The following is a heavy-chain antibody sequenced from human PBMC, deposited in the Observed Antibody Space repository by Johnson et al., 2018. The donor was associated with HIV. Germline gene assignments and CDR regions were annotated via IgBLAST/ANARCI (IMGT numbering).Heavy chain of an antibody. CDR1: GFSFSRYW. CDR3: ARDGESQQLPLGDAFDI. V-gene: IGHV3-7*01. D-gene: IGHD6-13*01. CDR2: IKQDGSEK. Sequence: EVLLLESGGGLVQPGGSLRVSCVASGFSFSRYWMTWVRQAPGKGLEWVASIKQDGSEKYFVDSVKGRFTISRDNSKNTLYLQMNSLRAEDTAVYYCARDGESQQLPLGDAFDIWGQGTMVTVSS. J-gene: IGHJ3*02.